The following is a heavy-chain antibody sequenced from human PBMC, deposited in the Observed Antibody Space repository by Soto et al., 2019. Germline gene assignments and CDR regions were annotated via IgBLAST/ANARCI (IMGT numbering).Heavy chain of an antibody. CDR3: ARESEDLTSNFDY. J-gene: IGHJ4*02. CDR1: GFAFTRYS. V-gene: IGHV3-21*06. CDR2: ISSTTNYI. Sequence: PGGSLRLSCAASGFAFTRYSMNWVRQAPGKGIEWVSSISSTTNYIYYGDSMKGRFTISRDNAKNSLYLEMNSLRAEDTAVYYCARESEDLTSNFDYWAREPWSPSPQ.